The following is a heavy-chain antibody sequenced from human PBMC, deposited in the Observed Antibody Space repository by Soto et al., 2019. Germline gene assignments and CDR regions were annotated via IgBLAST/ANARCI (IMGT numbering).Heavy chain of an antibody. CDR3: ARDLDDYGGNAGDY. V-gene: IGHV3-33*01. CDR2: IWYDGSNK. J-gene: IGHJ4*02. CDR1: GFTFSSYG. Sequence: QVQLVESGGGVVQPGRSLRLSCAASGFTFSSYGMHWVRQAPGKGLEWVAVIWYDGSNKYYADSVKGRFTISRDNSKNTLYLQMNSRRAEDTAVYYCARDLDDYGGNAGDYWGQGTLVTVSS. D-gene: IGHD4-17*01.